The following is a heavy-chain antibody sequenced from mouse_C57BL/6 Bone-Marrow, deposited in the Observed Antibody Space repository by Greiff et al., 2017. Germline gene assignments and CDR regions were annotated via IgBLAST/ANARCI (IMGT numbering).Heavy chain of an antibody. J-gene: IGHJ4*01. CDR2: LWRGGST. CDR1: GFSLTSSG. Sequence: QVQLQQSGPGLVQPSQSLSITCTVSGFSLTSSGVHWVRQSPGKGLEWLVVLWRGGSTDYTAAFMSRLSITKDNSKRQDFYKMNCLQADDTAIYRCAKRGGNYAMAYWGQGTSVTVSS. CDR3: AKRGGNYAMAY. V-gene: IGHV2-5*01.